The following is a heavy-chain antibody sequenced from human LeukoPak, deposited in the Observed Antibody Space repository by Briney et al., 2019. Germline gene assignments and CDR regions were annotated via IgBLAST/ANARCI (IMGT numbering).Heavy chain of an antibody. CDR3: ARGAVSWYDYVWGSYRYPDY. J-gene: IGHJ4*02. D-gene: IGHD3-16*02. CDR2: INPNSGGT. Sequence: ASVKVSCKASGYTFTGYYMHWVRQAPGQGLEWMGWINPNSGGTNYAQKFQGRVTMTRDTSISTAYMELSRLRSDDTAVYYCARGAVSWYDYVWGSYRYPDYWGQGTLVTVSS. V-gene: IGHV1-2*02. CDR1: GYTFTGYY.